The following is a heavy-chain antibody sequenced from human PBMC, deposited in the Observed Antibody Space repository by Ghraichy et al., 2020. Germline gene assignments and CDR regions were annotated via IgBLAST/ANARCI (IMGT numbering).Heavy chain of an antibody. Sequence: GESLNISCAASGFTFSSYSMNWVRQAPGKGLEWVSSISSSSSYIYYADSVKGRFTISRDNAKNSLYLQMNSLRAEDTAVYYCARDRHLGSSFSDFWSGYYWGGFPNWFDPWGQGTLVTVSS. CDR2: ISSSSSYI. J-gene: IGHJ5*02. CDR3: ARDRHLGSSFSDFWSGYYWGGFPNWFDP. CDR1: GFTFSSYS. D-gene: IGHD3-3*01. V-gene: IGHV3-21*01.